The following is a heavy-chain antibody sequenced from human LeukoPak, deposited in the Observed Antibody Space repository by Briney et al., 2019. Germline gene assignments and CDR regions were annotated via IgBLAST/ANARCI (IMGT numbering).Heavy chain of an antibody. V-gene: IGHV6-1*01. J-gene: IGHJ4*02. Sequence: SQTLSLTCAISGDXVSSNNAAWNWIRQSPSRGLEWLGRTYYRSKWYNDYAVSVKGRITINPDTSKNQVSLQLNSVTPEDTAVYYCARGEGAWNDVFDYWGQGALVTVSS. CDR2: TYYRSKWYN. CDR1: GDXVSSNNAA. D-gene: IGHD1-1*01. CDR3: ARGEGAWNDVFDY.